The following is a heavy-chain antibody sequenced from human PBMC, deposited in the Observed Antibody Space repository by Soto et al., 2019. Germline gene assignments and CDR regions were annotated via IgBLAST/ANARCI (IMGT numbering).Heavy chain of an antibody. CDR3: ASGSYYAFDY. CDR1: GFTFSSYS. J-gene: IGHJ4*02. CDR2: ISSSSTI. Sequence: GGSLRLSCAASGFTFSSYSMNWVRQAPGKGLEWVSYISSSSTIYYADSVKGRFTISRDNAKNSLYLQMNSLRDEDTAVYYCASGSYYAFDYWGQGTLVTVSS. D-gene: IGHD1-26*01. V-gene: IGHV3-48*02.